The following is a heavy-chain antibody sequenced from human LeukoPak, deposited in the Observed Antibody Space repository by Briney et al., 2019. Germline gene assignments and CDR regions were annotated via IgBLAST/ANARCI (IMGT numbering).Heavy chain of an antibody. CDR2: IYYSGST. CDR3: ARGLLYCTKGVCYRSNAFDI. J-gene: IGHJ3*02. D-gene: IGHD2-8*01. V-gene: IGHV4-59*12. CDR1: GGSISSYY. Sequence: SETLSLTCTVSGGSISSYYWSWIRQPPGKGVEWIGYIYYSGSTNYNPSLKSRVTISVDTSKNQFSLKLSSVSAADTAVYYCARGLLYCTKGVCYRSNAFDIWGQGTMVTVSS.